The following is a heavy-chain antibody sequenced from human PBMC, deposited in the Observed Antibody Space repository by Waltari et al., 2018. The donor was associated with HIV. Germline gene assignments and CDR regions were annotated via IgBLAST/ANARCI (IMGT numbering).Heavy chain of an antibody. Sequence: ELELVESGGGLVQPGESLRLSCTASEVTFSGYSRNWVRQAPGKGLEWISYISSLHSTMFYSDSVKGRFTISRDNAKNSLYLEMTNLRVDDTAIYYCATDFWSGHPDYWGQGTLVTVSS. V-gene: IGHV3-48*01. J-gene: IGHJ4*02. CDR1: EVTFSGYS. CDR2: ISSLHSTM. D-gene: IGHD3-3*01. CDR3: ATDFWSGHPDY.